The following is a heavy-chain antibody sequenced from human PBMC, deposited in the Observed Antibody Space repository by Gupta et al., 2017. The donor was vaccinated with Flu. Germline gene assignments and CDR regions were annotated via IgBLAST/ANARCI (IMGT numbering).Heavy chain of an antibody. V-gene: IGHV4-31*03. CDR2: IYYSGST. Sequence: QVQLQESGPGLVKPSQTLSLTCTVSGGSISSGGYYWSWIRQHPGKGLEWIGYIYYSGSTYYNPSLKSRVTISVDTSKNQFSLKLSSVTAADTAVYYCARLAIVSFTMIETGHLDYWGQGTLVTVSS. J-gene: IGHJ4*02. CDR3: ARLAIVSFTMIETGHLDY. CDR1: GGSISSGGYY. D-gene: IGHD3-22*01.